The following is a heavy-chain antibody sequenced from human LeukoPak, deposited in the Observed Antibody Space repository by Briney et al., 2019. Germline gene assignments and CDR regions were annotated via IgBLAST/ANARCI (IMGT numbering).Heavy chain of an antibody. CDR2: IYYSGST. J-gene: IGHJ4*02. D-gene: IGHD3-16*02. CDR1: GGSISSYY. CDR3: ARGLEDYIWGTYRRVHFDY. V-gene: IGHV4-59*01. Sequence: TSETLPLTCTVSGGSISSYYWSWIRQPPGKGLEWIGYIYYSGSTNYNPSLKSRVTISVDTSKNQFSLKLNSVTAADTAVYYCARGLEDYIWGTYRRVHFDYWGQGTLVTVSS.